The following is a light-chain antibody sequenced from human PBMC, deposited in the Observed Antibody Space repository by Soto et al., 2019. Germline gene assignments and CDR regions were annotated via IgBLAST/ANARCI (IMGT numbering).Light chain of an antibody. V-gene: IGLV2-8*01. CDR1: SSDVGGYNY. Sequence: QSALTQPPSASGSPGQSVTISCTGTSSDVGGYNYVSWYQQHPGKVPKLMIYEVSKRPSGVPDRFSGSKSGNTASLTVSGLQAEDEADYYCSSYAGSTPWVFGGGTQLTVL. CDR3: SSYAGSTPWV. CDR2: EVS. J-gene: IGLJ3*02.